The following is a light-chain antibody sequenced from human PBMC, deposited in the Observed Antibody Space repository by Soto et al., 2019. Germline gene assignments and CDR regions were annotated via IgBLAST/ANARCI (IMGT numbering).Light chain of an antibody. J-gene: IGKJ1*01. V-gene: IGKV3-11*01. CDR3: QQRSNWPRT. Sequence: ESVLTQSPATLSLSPGERATLSCRASQSFSSYLDCYQQKPGQAPRLLIYDSSKRAAGIPARFSGSGSGTDFTLTISSLEPEDFAVYYCQQRSNWPRTFGQGTKVEIK. CDR2: DSS. CDR1: QSFSSY.